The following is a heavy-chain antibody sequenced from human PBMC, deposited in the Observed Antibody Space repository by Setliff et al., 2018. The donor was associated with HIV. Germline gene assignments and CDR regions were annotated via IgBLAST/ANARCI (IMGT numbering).Heavy chain of an antibody. J-gene: IGHJ3*02. Sequence: SVKVSCKASGGTFSSYAISWVRQAPGQGLEWMGGIIPILGIANYAQKFQGRVKITADKSTSTAYMELRSLRAEDTAVYYCAKVAGSGSSLGDAFDIWGQGTMVTVSS. CDR2: IIPILGIA. D-gene: IGHD1-26*01. CDR1: GGTFSSYA. CDR3: AKVAGSGSSLGDAFDI. V-gene: IGHV1-69*10.